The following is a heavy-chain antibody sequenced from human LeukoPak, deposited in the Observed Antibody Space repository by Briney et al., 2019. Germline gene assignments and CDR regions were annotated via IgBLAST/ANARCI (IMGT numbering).Heavy chain of an antibody. CDR1: GGTFSSYA. J-gene: IGHJ6*02. CDR3: ARDHPYYYGHQYGMDV. CDR2: IIPIFGTA. Sequence: ASVKVSCKASGGTFSSYAISWVRQAPGQGLEWMGGIIPIFGTANYAQKFQGRVTITADESTSTAYMELSSLRSDDTAVYYCARDHPYYYGHQYGMDVWGQGTTVTVSS. D-gene: IGHD3-10*01. V-gene: IGHV1-69*01.